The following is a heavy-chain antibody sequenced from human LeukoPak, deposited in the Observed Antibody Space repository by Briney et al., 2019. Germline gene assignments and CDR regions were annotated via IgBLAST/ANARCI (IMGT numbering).Heavy chain of an antibody. V-gene: IGHV3-23*01. J-gene: IGHJ4*01. D-gene: IGHD6-19*01. Sequence: PGGSLRLSCAASGFTFSHYAMSWVRQAPGKGLEWVSPLSGSGITTYYADSVKGRFTISRDNSKNTLYLKMNSLRAEDTAVYYCAKGIYSGGWSYFDYWGHGTLVTVSS. CDR1: GFTFSHYA. CDR3: AKGIYSGGWSYFDY. CDR2: LSGSGITT.